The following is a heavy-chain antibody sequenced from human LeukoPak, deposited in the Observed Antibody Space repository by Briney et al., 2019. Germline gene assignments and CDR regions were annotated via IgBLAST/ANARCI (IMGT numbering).Heavy chain of an antibody. CDR3: ARSFGDKSFDAFDI. V-gene: IGHV3-48*02. Sequence: GGSLRLSCAASGFAFSTYNMNWVRQAPGKALEWVSYISSSSRAIYYADSVKGRFTISRDNAKTSLYLQMSSLRDEDTALHFCARSFGDKSFDAFDIWGQGTLVTVSS. CDR2: ISSSSRAI. J-gene: IGHJ3*02. D-gene: IGHD3-16*01. CDR1: GFAFSTYN.